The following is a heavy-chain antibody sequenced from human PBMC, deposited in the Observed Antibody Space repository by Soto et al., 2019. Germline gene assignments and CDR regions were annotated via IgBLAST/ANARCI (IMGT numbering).Heavy chain of an antibody. J-gene: IGHJ4*02. CDR1: EFTFSSYA. V-gene: IGHV3-23*01. CDR2: ISGSGGST. CDR3: ARESEDLTSNFDY. Sequence: PVGSLSLSCAASEFTFSSYAMSWVRQAPGKGLEWVSAISGSGGSTYYADSVKGRFTISRDNAKNSLYLEMNSLRAEDTAVYYCARESEDLTSNFDYWGQGTLVTVSS.